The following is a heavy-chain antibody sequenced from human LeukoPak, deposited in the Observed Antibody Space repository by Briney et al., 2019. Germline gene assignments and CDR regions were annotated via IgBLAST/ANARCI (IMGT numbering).Heavy chain of an antibody. D-gene: IGHD5-18*01. Sequence: PGGSLRLSCAGSGFTFSSYAMHWVRQAPGKGLEWVAVISYDGSNKYYADSVKGRFTISRDNAKNSLYLQMNSLRAEDTAVYYCARGDTETAWGQGTLVTVSS. CDR1: GFTFSSYA. J-gene: IGHJ5*02. CDR2: ISYDGSNK. V-gene: IGHV3-30*07. CDR3: ARGDTETA.